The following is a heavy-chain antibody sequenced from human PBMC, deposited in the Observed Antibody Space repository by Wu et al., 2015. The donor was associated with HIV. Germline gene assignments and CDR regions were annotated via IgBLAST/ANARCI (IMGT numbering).Heavy chain of an antibody. J-gene: IGHJ6*02. CDR3: ARDRPYYDILTGYKTGYYYYGMDV. Sequence: QVQLVQSGAEVKKPGASLKVSCKSSGYTFTDYYIHWVRQAPGQGLEWMGGIIPIFGTANYAQKFQGRVTITTDESTSTAYMELSSLRSEDTAVYYCARDRPYYDILTGYKTGYYYYGMDVWGQGTTVTVSS. D-gene: IGHD3-9*01. V-gene: IGHV1-69*01. CDR2: IIPIFGTA. CDR1: GYTFTDYY.